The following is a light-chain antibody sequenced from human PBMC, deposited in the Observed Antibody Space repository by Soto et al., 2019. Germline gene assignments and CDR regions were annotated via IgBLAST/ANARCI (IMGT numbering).Light chain of an antibody. CDR2: EVN. CDR3: SSYAGSNNYV. V-gene: IGLV2-8*01. Sequence: QSALTQPPSASGSPGQSVIISCTGTSSDVGGYNYVSWYLQHPGKAPKLIIYEVNRRPAGVPDRFSGSKSGNTASLTVSGLQAEDEADYYCSSYAGSNNYVFGTGTKLTVL. CDR1: SSDVGGYNY. J-gene: IGLJ1*01.